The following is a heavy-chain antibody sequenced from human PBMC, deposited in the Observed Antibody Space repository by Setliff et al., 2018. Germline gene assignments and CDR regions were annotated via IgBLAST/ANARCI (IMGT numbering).Heavy chain of an antibody. Sequence: PGGSLRLSCVASGFTFSNYEMIWVRQAPGKGLEWISYIASRGNAKYCADSVKGRFTVSRDNANNSLYLQMNSLTVDDTAVYYCARHLPRGMQIFGEAPRFGYWGQGTLVTVSS. CDR1: GFTFSNYE. CDR3: ARHLPRGMQIFGEAPRFGY. J-gene: IGHJ4*02. V-gene: IGHV3-48*03. CDR2: IASRGNAK. D-gene: IGHD3-3*01.